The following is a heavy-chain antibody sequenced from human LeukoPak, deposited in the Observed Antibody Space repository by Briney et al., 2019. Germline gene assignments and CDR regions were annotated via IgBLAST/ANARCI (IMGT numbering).Heavy chain of an antibody. CDR3: ARDKIYDFWSGHNFDY. CDR2: IWYDGTNK. D-gene: IGHD3-3*01. CDR1: GFTFSSYA. Sequence: PGGSLRLSCAASGFTFSSYAMHWVRQAPGKGLEWVAVIWYDGTNKYYGDSVKGRFTISRDNSKNTLYLQINRLRVEDTAVYYCARDKIYDFWSGHNFDYWGQGTLVTVSS. J-gene: IGHJ4*02. V-gene: IGHV3-33*08.